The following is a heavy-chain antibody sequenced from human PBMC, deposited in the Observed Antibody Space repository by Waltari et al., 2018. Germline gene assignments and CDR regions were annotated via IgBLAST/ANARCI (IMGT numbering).Heavy chain of an antibody. J-gene: IGHJ4*02. D-gene: IGHD2-2*01. V-gene: IGHV1-8*02. CDR1: GYTFATYD. CDR3: ASEPFYAR. Sequence: QVQLVQSGAEVKKPGASVRVSCTASGYTFATYDINWVRQAPGQGLEYMGWMNPNGGKTGYAQKFQGRLTFTGDTSISTAYMELSSLTSEDTAVYYCASEPFYARWGQGTLVTVSS. CDR2: MNPNGGKT.